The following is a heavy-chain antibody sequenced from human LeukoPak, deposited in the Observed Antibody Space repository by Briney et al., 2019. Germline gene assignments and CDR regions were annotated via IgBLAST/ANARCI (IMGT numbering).Heavy chain of an antibody. CDR3: ARKITYYYDSSGANFDY. Sequence: PSQTLSLTCTVSGGSISSGDYYWSWIRQPPGKGLEWIGYLYYSGSTYYNPSLKSRVTISVDTSKNQFSLKLSSVTAADTAVYYCARKITYYYDSSGANFDYWGQGTLVTVSS. CDR1: GGSISSGDYY. V-gene: IGHV4-30-4*08. D-gene: IGHD3-22*01. J-gene: IGHJ4*02. CDR2: LYYSGST.